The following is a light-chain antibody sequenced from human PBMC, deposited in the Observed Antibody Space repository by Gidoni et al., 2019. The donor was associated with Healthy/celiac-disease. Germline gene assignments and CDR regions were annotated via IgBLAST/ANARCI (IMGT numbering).Light chain of an antibody. CDR2: DAS. J-gene: IGKJ4*01. V-gene: IGKV3-11*01. CDR3: QQRSNWPPT. CDR1: QSVSSY. Sequence: EIVLTQSPATLSLPPGESATLSCRASQSVSSYLAWYKQKPGQAPRLLIYDASNRATGIPARFSGSGSGTDFTLTISSLEPEDFAVYYCQQRSNWPPTFGGGTKVEIK.